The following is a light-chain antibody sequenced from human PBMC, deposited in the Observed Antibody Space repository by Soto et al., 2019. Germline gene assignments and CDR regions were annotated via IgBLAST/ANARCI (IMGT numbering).Light chain of an antibody. CDR2: DTS. Sequence: EIVMTQSPATLSVSPGERATLSCRASQGIGDTLAWYQQKPGQTPRLLIYDTSTRATGVPARFSGSRSGAEFTLTINSLQSEDFRVYYCQRYNNWPLTFGGGTKVEVK. CDR3: QRYNNWPLT. V-gene: IGKV3-15*01. J-gene: IGKJ4*01. CDR1: QGIGDT.